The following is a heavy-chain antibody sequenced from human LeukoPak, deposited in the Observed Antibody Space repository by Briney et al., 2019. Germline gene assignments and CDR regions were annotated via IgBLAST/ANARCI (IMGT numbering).Heavy chain of an antibody. CDR3: ASSRRNRFGELSYFDY. J-gene: IGHJ4*02. CDR1: GGSISSYY. CDR2: IYYSGST. D-gene: IGHD3-10*01. Sequence: SETLSLTCTVSGGSISSYYWSWIRQPPGKGLEWIGYIYYSGSTNYNPSLKSRVTISVDTSKNQFSLKLSSVTAADTAVYYCASSRRNRFGELSYFDYWGQGTLVTVSS. V-gene: IGHV4-59*01.